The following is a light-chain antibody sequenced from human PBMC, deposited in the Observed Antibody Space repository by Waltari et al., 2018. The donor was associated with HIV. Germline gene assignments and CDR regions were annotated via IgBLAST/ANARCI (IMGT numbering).Light chain of an antibody. CDR3: SSYTTSSTYV. CDR1: RPAIHPSDS. J-gene: IGLJ1*01. CDR2: QVK. V-gene: IGLV2-14*03. Sequence: QSALAQPASVSGSPGQSITLSSTGTRPAIHPSDSVSWYQKHPDKAPKVIIYQVKSRPSGVSDRFSGSKSGNTASLTISGLQAEDEADYYCSSYTTSSTYVFGRGTTVSVL.